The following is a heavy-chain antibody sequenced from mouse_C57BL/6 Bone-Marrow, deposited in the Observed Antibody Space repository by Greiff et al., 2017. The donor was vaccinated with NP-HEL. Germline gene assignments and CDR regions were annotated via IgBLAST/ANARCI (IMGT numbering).Heavy chain of an antibody. CDR2: INPNNGGT. CDR1: GYTFTDYY. D-gene: IGHD1-1*01. CDR3: ARRAPHYYGSSLWYFDV. V-gene: IGHV1-26*01. J-gene: IGHJ1*03. Sequence: VQLQQSGPELVKPGASVKISCKASGYTFTDYYMNWVKQSHGKSLEWIGDINPNNGGTSYNQKFKGKATLTVDKSSSTAYMELRSLTSEDSAVYYCARRAPHYYGSSLWYFDVWGTGTTVTVSS.